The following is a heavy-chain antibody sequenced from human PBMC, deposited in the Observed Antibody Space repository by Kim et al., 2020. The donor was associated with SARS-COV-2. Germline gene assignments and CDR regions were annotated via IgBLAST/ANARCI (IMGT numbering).Heavy chain of an antibody. CDR2: IYPGDSDT. CDR3: ARREGATDYYYYYGMDV. D-gene: IGHD1-26*01. J-gene: IGHJ6*02. V-gene: IGHV5-51*01. CDR1: GYSFTSYW. Sequence: GESLKISCKGSGYSFTSYWIGWVRQMPGKGLEWMGIIYPGDSDTRYSPSFQGQVTISADKSISTAYLQWSSLKASDTAMYYCARREGATDYYYYYGMDVWGQGTTVTVSS.